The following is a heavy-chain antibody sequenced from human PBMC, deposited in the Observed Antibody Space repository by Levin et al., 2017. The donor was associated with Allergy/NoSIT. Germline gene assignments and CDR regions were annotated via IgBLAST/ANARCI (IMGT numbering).Heavy chain of an antibody. CDR1: GYTFTSYD. CDR2: MNPNSGNT. Sequence: AASVKVSCKASGYTFTSYDINWVRQATGQGLEWMGWMNPNSGNTGYAQKFQGRVTMTRNTSISTAYMELSSLRSEDTAVYYCARGVSSSWWGTPYNYYFDYWGQGTLVTVSS. D-gene: IGHD6-13*01. J-gene: IGHJ4*02. CDR3: ARGVSSSWWGTPYNYYFDY. V-gene: IGHV1-8*01.